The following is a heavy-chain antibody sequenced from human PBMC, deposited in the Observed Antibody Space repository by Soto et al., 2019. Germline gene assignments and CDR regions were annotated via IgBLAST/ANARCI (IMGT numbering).Heavy chain of an antibody. D-gene: IGHD6-13*01. Sequence: SQTLSLTCAISGDSVSSNSAAWNWIRQSPSRGLEWLGRTYYRSKWYNDYAVSVKRRITINPDTSKHHFSLQLNSVTPADTAVYYCARYSSSWYGDAFDIWGQGTMVTVSS. CDR3: ARYSSSWYGDAFDI. CDR1: GDSVSSNSAA. V-gene: IGHV6-1*01. J-gene: IGHJ3*02. CDR2: TYYRSKWYN.